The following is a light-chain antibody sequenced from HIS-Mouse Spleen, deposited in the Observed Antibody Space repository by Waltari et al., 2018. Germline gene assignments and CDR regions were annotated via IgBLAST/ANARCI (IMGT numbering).Light chain of an antibody. V-gene: IGLV3-1*01. CDR3: QAWDSSTAGVV. CDR2: QDS. Sequence: SYELTQPPSVSVSPGQTARITCSGDKLGDKYACWYQQKPGPSPVLVIYQDSKRPSGIPERSSGSNSGNTATLTISGTQAMDEADYYCQAWDSSTAGVVFGGGTKLTVL. CDR1: KLGDKY. J-gene: IGLJ2*01.